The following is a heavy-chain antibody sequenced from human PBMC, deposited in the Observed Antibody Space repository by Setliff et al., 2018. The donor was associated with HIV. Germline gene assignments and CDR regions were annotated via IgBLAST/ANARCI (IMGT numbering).Heavy chain of an antibody. J-gene: IGHJ4*02. CDR1: GHLFTHYG. CDR2: VSAWDGRT. Sequence: ASVKVSCKASGHLFTHYGVSWVRQAPGQGLEWVGWVSAWDGRTDYSQKVQGRVTMTTDASTSTAYMELRSLTSDDTAVYYCARGGHCTAGVCYHYEYWGQGTQVTVSS. V-gene: IGHV1-18*01. D-gene: IGHD2-8*02. CDR3: ARGGHCTAGVCYHYEY.